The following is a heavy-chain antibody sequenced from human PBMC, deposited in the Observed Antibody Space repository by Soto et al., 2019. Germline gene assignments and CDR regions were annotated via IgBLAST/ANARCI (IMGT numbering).Heavy chain of an antibody. CDR2: ITGSGGGT. CDR3: AIRHLAATDFDY. V-gene: IGHV3-23*01. Sequence: GGSLRLSCAASGFTFSNYAMTWVRQAPGKGLEWVSVITGSGGGTYFVDSVKGRFTISRDNSKNTVYLQMNSLRAEDTAVYYCAIRHLAATDFDYWGLGTLVTLSS. D-gene: IGHD6-13*01. CDR1: GFTFSNYA. J-gene: IGHJ4*02.